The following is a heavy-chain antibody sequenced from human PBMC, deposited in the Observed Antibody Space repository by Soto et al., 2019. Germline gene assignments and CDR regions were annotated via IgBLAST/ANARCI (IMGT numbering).Heavy chain of an antibody. CDR1: GYTFTSYD. J-gene: IGHJ4*02. Sequence: SVKVSCKASGYTFTSYDINWVRQATGQGLEWMGGIIPIFGTANYAQKFQGRVTITADESTSTAYMELSSLRSEDTAVYYCARDVIGHDNYETIGYSFHHWGPGTLVTVSS. CDR2: IIPIFGTA. D-gene: IGHD2-15*01. V-gene: IGHV1-69*13. CDR3: ARDVIGHDNYETIGYSFHH.